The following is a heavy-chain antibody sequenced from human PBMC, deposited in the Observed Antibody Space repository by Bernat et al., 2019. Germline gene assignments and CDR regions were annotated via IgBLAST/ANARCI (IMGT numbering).Heavy chain of an antibody. CDR3: TRDTALFRYYGLDV. CDR1: GFTFSSYG. J-gene: IGHJ6*02. V-gene: IGHV3-73*01. D-gene: IGHD5-18*01. Sequence: VQLVESGGGVVQPGRSLRLSCAASGFTFSSYGMHWVRQASGRGLEWLGRIRSKANNYATTYAASVKGRFTISRDDSKNTAYLQMNSLKTEDTAVYYCTRDTALFRYYGLDVWGQGTTVTVSS. CDR2: IRSKANNYAT.